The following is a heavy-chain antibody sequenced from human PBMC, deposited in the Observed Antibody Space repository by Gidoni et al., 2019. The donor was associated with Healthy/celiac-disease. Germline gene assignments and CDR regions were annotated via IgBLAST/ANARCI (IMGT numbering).Heavy chain of an antibody. CDR1: GGSISSSSYY. CDR2: IYYRGST. J-gene: IGHJ4*02. CDR3: ARLQRGNYYGSDY. D-gene: IGHD3-10*01. Sequence: QLQLQESGPGLVKPSETLSLTCTVSGGSISSSSYYWGWLRQPPGKGLEWIGSIYYRGSTYYNPSLKSRVTISVKTSKNQFSLKLSSVTAADTAVYYCARLQRGNYYGSDYWGQGTLVTVSS. V-gene: IGHV4-39*01.